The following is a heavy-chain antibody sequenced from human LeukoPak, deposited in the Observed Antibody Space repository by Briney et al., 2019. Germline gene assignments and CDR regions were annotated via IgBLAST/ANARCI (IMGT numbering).Heavy chain of an antibody. CDR1: GFTFSSG. Sequence: GTSLRLSCAASGFTFSSGMHWVRQAPGKGLEWVAVISYDGNHKYYGDSAKGRFTISRDNSRTTLYLQMDGRKTEDAAVYYCAKGELHFNICSCDYWGQGTLVTVSS. J-gene: IGHJ4*02. CDR2: ISYDGNHK. CDR3: AKGELHFNICSCDY. V-gene: IGHV3-30*18. D-gene: IGHD1-26*01.